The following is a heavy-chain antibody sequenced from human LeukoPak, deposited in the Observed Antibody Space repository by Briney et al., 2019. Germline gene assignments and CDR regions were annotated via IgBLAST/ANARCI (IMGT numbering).Heavy chain of an antibody. D-gene: IGHD3-3*01. CDR3: ARKGYDFWSGYTLDY. CDR1: GYTFTGYY. J-gene: IGHJ4*02. V-gene: IGHV1-2*02. CDR2: INPNSGGT. Sequence: ASVKVTCKASGYTFTGYYMHWVRQPPGQGLEWMGGINPNSGGTNYAKKLQGRVTMTRDTSISTAYMELSRLRADDTAVYYCARKGYDFWSGYTLDYWGQGTMVTVSS.